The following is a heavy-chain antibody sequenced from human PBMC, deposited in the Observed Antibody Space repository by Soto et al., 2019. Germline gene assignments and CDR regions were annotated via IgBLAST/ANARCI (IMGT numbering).Heavy chain of an antibody. Sequence: GGSLRLSCEGSGFTVSSHAMTWIRQAPGKGPEWASTVTADGGTYYADSVKGRFAMSRDTSENTLYLQMNSLGAEDTAAYYCAPHVSCSGGSCQYDAFAIRGQWTMVTVAS. D-gene: IGHD2-15*01. CDR3: APHVSCSGGSCQYDAFAI. CDR2: VTADGGT. CDR1: GFTVSSHA. J-gene: IGHJ3*02. V-gene: IGHV3-23*01.